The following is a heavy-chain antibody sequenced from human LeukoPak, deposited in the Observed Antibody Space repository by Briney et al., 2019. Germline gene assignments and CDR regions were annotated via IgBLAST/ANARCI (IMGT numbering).Heavy chain of an antibody. CDR3: ARGQLAFDS. V-gene: IGHV3-7*04. Sequence: PGGSLRLSCAASGFTFSSYWMTWVRQPPGKGLEWVANIKEDGSEKYYVDSVKGRFTTSRDNAKISLYLQMNSLRAEDTAVYYCARGQLAFDSWGQGTLVTVSS. D-gene: IGHD5-18*01. CDR2: IKEDGSEK. J-gene: IGHJ4*02. CDR1: GFTFSSYW.